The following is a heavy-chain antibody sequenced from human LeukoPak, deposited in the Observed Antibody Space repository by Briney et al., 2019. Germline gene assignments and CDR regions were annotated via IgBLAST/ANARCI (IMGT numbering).Heavy chain of an antibody. CDR2: ISGYNGNT. J-gene: IGHJ6*03. D-gene: IGHD4/OR15-4a*01. CDR3: ARVGLVDNEYGFYFYMDV. CDR1: GYSFSDYG. V-gene: IGHV1-18*01. Sequence: ASVKVSCKPSGYSFSDYGITWVRQAPGLGIEGMGWISGYNGNTNYAESLQGRVTMTIDTSTSTAYLDLRSLRSDDTAVYYCARVGLVDNEYGFYFYMDVWGKGTTVIVSS.